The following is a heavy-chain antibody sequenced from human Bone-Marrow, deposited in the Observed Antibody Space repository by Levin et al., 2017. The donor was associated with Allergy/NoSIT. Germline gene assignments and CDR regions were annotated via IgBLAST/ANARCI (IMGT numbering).Heavy chain of an antibody. CDR3: ARDGYNFIPFDS. V-gene: IGHV3-23*01. D-gene: IGHD5-24*01. Sequence: SCTASGFTLSAYAMSWVRQAPGKGLEWVSGISGTGYTTNYGNSVKGRFTISRDDSKNTLYLQMNSLKVEDTAVYYCARDGYNFIPFDSWGQGTLVTVSS. CDR2: ISGTGYTT. CDR1: GFTLSAYA. J-gene: IGHJ4*02.